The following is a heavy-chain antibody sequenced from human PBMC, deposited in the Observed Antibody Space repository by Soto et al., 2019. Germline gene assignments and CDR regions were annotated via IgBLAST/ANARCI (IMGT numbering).Heavy chain of an antibody. CDR1: GFTFSSYS. V-gene: IGHV3-21*01. J-gene: IGHJ6*02. Sequence: GGSLRLSCAASGFTFSSYSMNWVRQAPGKGLEWVSSISSSSSYIYYADSVKGRFTISRDNAKSSLYLQMNSLRAEDTAVYYCARDSKLRYFDWPRAGSYGMDVWGQGTTVTVSS. CDR3: ARDSKLRYFDWPRAGSYGMDV. D-gene: IGHD3-9*01. CDR2: ISSSSSYI.